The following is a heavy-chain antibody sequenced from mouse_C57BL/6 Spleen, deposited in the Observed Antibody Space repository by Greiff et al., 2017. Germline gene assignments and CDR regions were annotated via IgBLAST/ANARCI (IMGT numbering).Heavy chain of an antibody. CDR1: GFTFSNYW. V-gene: IGHV6-3*01. D-gene: IGHD3-2*02. CDR2: IRLKSDNYAT. CDR3: TGDSSGYDY. J-gene: IGHJ2*01. Sequence: EVQRVESGGGLVQPGGSMKLSCVASGFTFSNYWMNWVRQSPEKGLEWVAQIRLKSDNYATHYAESVKGRFTISRDDSKSSVYLQMNNLRAEDTGIYYCTGDSSGYDYWGQGTTLTVSS.